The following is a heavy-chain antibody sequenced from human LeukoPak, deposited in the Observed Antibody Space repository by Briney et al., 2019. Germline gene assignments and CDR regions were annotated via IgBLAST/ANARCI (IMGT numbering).Heavy chain of an antibody. CDR1: GFTFSSYG. J-gene: IGHJ5*02. Sequence: PGGSLRLSCAASGFTFSSYGMHWVRQAPGKGLEWVAFIRYDGSNKYYADSVKGRFTISRDNSKNTLYLQMNSLRAEDTALYYCAAGRGYNWSWFDPWGQGTLVTVSS. D-gene: IGHD5-24*01. V-gene: IGHV3-30*02. CDR3: AAGRGYNWSWFDP. CDR2: IRYDGSNK.